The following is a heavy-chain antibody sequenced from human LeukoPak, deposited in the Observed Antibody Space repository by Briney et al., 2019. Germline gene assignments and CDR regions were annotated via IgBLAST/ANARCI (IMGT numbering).Heavy chain of an antibody. D-gene: IGHD2-21*02. CDR1: GFTFSTYS. Sequence: GGSLRLSCAASGFTFSTYSMNWVRQAPGKGLEWVSYISSSSSTIYYADSVRGRFTISRDNAKNSLFLQMNSLRDEDTAVYYCARTALVSFDYWGQGTLVTVSS. J-gene: IGHJ4*02. CDR2: ISSSSSTI. CDR3: ARTALVSFDY. V-gene: IGHV3-48*02.